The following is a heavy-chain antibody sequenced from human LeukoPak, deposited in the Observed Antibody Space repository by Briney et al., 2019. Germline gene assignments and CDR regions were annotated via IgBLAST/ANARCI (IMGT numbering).Heavy chain of an antibody. CDR1: GFTFSSYS. Sequence: GGSLRLSCAASGFTFSSYSMNWVRQAPGKGLEWVSSISSDSNYIFYADSVQGRFTISRDNAENSLFLQTNSLRAEDTAVYYCASRYCTSTNCYAFDTWGQGTMVTVSS. D-gene: IGHD2-2*01. CDR3: ASRYCTSTNCYAFDT. J-gene: IGHJ3*02. CDR2: ISSDSNYI. V-gene: IGHV3-21*01.